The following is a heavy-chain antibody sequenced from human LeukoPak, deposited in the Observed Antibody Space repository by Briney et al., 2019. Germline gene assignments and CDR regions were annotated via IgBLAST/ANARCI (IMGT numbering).Heavy chain of an antibody. V-gene: IGHV4-59*01. CDR3: ARAKVPGVVVPGGNWFDP. Sequence: SETLSLTCTVSGGSISSYYWSWIRQPPGKELEWIGYIYYSGSTHYNPSLKSRVTISVDTSKNQFSLKLSSVTAGDTAVYYCARAKVPGVVVPGGNWFDPSGQGTLVTVSS. D-gene: IGHD2-2*01. CDR2: IYYSGST. J-gene: IGHJ5*02. CDR1: GGSISSYY.